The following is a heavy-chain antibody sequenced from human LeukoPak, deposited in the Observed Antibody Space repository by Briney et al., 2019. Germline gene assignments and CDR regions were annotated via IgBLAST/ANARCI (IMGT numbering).Heavy chain of an antibody. V-gene: IGHV4-39*01. D-gene: IGHD5-18*01. J-gene: IGHJ4*02. CDR2: IYYSGST. CDR3: ARRGYSYGFRTDY. CDR1: GGSISSSSYY. Sequence: SETLSLTCTVSGGSISSSSYYWGWIRQPLGKGLEWIGSIYYSGSTYYNPSLKSRVTISVDTSKNQFSLKLSSVTAADTAVYYCARRGYSYGFRTDYWGQGTLVTVSS.